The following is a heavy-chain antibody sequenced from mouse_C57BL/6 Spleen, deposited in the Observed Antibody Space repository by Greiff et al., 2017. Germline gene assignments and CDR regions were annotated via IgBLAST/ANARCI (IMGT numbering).Heavy chain of an antibody. Sequence: VQLVESGPGLVQPSQSLSITCTVSGFSLTSYGVHWVRQSPGKGLEWLGVIWSGGSTDYNAAFISRLSISKDNSKSQVFFKMNSLQADDTAIYYCARKGGYYDYDDAMDYWGQGTSVTVSS. CDR2: IWSGGST. V-gene: IGHV2-2*01. CDR1: GFSLTSYG. J-gene: IGHJ4*01. D-gene: IGHD2-4*01. CDR3: ARKGGYYDYDDAMDY.